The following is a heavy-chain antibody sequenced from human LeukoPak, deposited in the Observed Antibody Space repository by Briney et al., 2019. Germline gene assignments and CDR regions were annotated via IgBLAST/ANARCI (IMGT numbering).Heavy chain of an antibody. V-gene: IGHV1-2*06. CDR1: GYTFTGYY. J-gene: IGHJ4*02. CDR2: INPNSGGT. Sequence: ASVKVSCKASGYTFTGYYMHWVRQAPGQGLEWMGRINPNSGGTNYAQKFQGRVTMTRDTSISTAYMELSRLRSDDTAVYYCARGGGRLSYDFWSGYSDYWGQGTLVTVSS. D-gene: IGHD3-3*01. CDR3: ARGGGRLSYDFWSGYSDY.